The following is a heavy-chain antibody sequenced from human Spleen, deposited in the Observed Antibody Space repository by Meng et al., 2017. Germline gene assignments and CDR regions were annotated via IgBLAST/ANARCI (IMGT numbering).Heavy chain of an antibody. Sequence: GESLKISCAASGFTFSSYAMHWVRQAPGKGLEWVAVISYDGSNKYYADSVKGRFTISRDNSKNPLYLQMNSLRAEDTAVYYCARILATVVTPGMDVWGQGTTVTVSS. CDR3: ARILATVVTPGMDV. D-gene: IGHD4-23*01. V-gene: IGHV3-30*04. CDR2: ISYDGSNK. CDR1: GFTFSSYA. J-gene: IGHJ6*02.